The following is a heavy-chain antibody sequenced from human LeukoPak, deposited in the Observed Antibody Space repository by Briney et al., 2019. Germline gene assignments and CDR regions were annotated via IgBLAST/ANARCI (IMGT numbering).Heavy chain of an antibody. CDR3: AREEREYCGGDCNDAFDI. V-gene: IGHV1-69*13. Sequence: SVKVSCKASGYTFTGYYMHWVRQAPGQGLEWMGGIIPIFGTANYAQKFQGRVTITADESTSTAYMELSSLRSEDTAVYYCAREEREYCGGDCNDAFDIWGQGTMVTVSS. D-gene: IGHD2-21*02. J-gene: IGHJ3*02. CDR2: IIPIFGTA. CDR1: GYTFTGYY.